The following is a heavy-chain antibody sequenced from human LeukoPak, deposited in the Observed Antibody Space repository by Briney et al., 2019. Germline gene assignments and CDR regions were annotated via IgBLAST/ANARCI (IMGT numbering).Heavy chain of an antibody. CDR2: INHSGST. J-gene: IGHJ3*02. V-gene: IGHV4-34*01. D-gene: IGHD4-17*01. CDR3: ARQTYGDSYDAFDI. CDR1: GGSFSGYY. Sequence: SETLSLTCGVYGGSFSGYYWSWIRQPPGKGLEWIGEINHSGSTNYNPSLKSRVTISVDTSKNQFSLKLSSVTAADTAVYYCARQTYGDSYDAFDIWGQGTMVTVSS.